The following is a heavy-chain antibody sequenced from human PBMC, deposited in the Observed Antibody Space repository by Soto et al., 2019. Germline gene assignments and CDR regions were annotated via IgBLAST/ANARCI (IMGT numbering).Heavy chain of an antibody. CDR3: ARDLAAAGFDY. V-gene: IGHV4-30-4*01. CDR2: IYYSGST. CDR1: GGSISSGDYY. J-gene: IGHJ4*02. D-gene: IGHD6-13*01. Sequence: QVQLQESGPGLVKPSQTLSLTCTVSGGSISSGDYYWSWIRQPPGKGLEWIGYIYYSGSTYYTPPLKSRGTPSVDTSKNQCTLKLSSVTAADAAVYYCARDLAAAGFDYWGQGTLVTVSS.